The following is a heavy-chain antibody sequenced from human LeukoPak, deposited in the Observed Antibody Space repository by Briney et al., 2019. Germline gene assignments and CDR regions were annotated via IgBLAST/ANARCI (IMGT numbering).Heavy chain of an antibody. D-gene: IGHD6-6*01. V-gene: IGHV3-7*03. CDR1: GFTFSSYW. CDR2: IKQDGSEK. J-gene: IGHJ6*03. CDR3: ARLSARRSYYYYYMDV. Sequence: GGSLRLSCAASGFTFSSYWMSWVRQAPGKGLEWVANIKQDGSEKYYVDSVKGRFTISRDNAKNSLYLQMNSLRAEDTALYYCARLSARRSYYYYYMDVWGKGTTVTVSS.